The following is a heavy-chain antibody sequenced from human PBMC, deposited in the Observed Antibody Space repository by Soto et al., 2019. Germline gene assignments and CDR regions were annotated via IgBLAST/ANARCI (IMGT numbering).Heavy chain of an antibody. CDR2: IIPILGIA. J-gene: IGHJ5*02. D-gene: IGHD3-10*01. CDR3: ARDQASLLLWFGALLRVWFDP. CDR1: GSTFSSYT. Sequence: SVKVSCKASGSTFSSYTISWVRQAPGQGLEWMGRIIPILGIANYAQKFQGRVTITADKSTSTAYMELSSLRSEDTAVYYCARDQASLLLWFGALLRVWFDPWG. V-gene: IGHV1-69*04.